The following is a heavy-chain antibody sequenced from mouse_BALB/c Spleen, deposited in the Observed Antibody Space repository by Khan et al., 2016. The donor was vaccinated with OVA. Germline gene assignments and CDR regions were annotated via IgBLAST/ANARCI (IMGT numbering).Heavy chain of an antibody. J-gene: IGHJ3*01. CDR1: GFSLTTYG. Sequence: QVQLKQSGPGLAQPSQSLSITCTVSGFSLTTYGVHWVRQSPGKGLEWLGVIWSGGSTDYNAPFISRLSISKDSSKGHVFFKMNSLQVNDTAIYCCARNYDYDEGLAYWGQGTLVTVSA. D-gene: IGHD2-4*01. V-gene: IGHV2-2*02. CDR2: IWSGGST. CDR3: ARNYDYDEGLAY.